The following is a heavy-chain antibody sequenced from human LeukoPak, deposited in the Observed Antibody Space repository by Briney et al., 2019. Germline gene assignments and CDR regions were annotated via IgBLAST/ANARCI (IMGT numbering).Heavy chain of an antibody. J-gene: IGHJ3*02. CDR2: IYYSGST. CDR3: ARVLMVRGVIDAFDI. CDR1: GGSFSGYY. V-gene: IGHV4-34*01. D-gene: IGHD3-10*01. Sequence: SETLSLTCAVYGGSFSGYYWGWIRQPPGKGLEWIGSIYYSGSTYYNPSLTSRVTISVDTSKNQFSLTLSSVTAADTAVYYCARVLMVRGVIDAFDIWGQGTMVTVSS.